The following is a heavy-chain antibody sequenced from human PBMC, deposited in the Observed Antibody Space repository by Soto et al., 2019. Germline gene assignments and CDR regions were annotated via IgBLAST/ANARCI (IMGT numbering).Heavy chain of an antibody. CDR1: GFTCSDHA. CDR3: AIDLWGYTH. V-gene: IGHV3-23*01. Sequence: EVQPLESGGGLVQPGGSLRLSCTASGFTCSDHAMTWVRQAPGKGLEWLSGISGGGSGAYYADSVKGRFTVSRANSNNTLFLQMDSLRVEDTAVYYCAIDLWGYTHWGQGTLVTVSS. J-gene: IGHJ4*02. D-gene: IGHD3-16*01. CDR2: ISGGGSGA.